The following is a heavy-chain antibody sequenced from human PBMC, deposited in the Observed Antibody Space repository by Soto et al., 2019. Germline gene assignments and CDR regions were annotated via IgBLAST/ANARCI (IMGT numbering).Heavy chain of an antibody. D-gene: IGHD4-4*01. CDR2: IYHSGST. V-gene: IGHV4-30-2*01. CDR1: GGSISSGGYS. Sequence: SETLSLTCAVSGGSISSGGYSWSWIRQPPGKGLEWIGYIYHSGSTYYNPSLKSRVTISVDRSKNQFSLKLSSVTAADTAVYYCARGRTTLLGNSAWFDPWGQGTLVTVPS. J-gene: IGHJ5*02. CDR3: ARGRTTLLGNSAWFDP.